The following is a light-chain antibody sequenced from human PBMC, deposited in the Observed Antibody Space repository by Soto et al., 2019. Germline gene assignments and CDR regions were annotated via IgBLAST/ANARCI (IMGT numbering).Light chain of an antibody. Sequence: QSALTQPPSASGSPGQSVTISCSGTSSDIGNYNYVFWYQQHPGKAPKLMIYEVSQRPSGVPDRFSGSKSGNTASLTVSGLQADYEADYCCCSYEGINKKVFGTGTEVTVL. CDR2: EVS. V-gene: IGLV2-8*01. CDR1: SSDIGNYNY. CDR3: CSYEGINKKV. J-gene: IGLJ1*01.